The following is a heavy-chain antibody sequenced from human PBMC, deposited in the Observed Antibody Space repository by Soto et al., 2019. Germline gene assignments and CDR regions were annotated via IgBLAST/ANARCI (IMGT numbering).Heavy chain of an antibody. V-gene: IGHV1-8*01. CDR3: ARDYGDYVSTDY. J-gene: IGHJ4*02. CDR2: MNPNSGNT. CDR1: GYTFTSYD. D-gene: IGHD4-17*01. Sequence: AASVKVSCKASGYTFTSYDINWVRQATGQGLEWMGWMNPNSGNTGYAQKFQGRVTMTRNTSISTAYMELSSLRSEDTAVYYCARDYGDYVSTDYWGQGTLVTVSS.